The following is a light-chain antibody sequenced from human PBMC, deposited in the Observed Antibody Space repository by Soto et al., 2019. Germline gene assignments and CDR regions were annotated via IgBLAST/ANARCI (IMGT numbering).Light chain of an antibody. V-gene: IGKV1-33*01. Sequence: DIQMTQSPSSLSASVGDRVTITCQASQDIRNYLNWYQQKPGKAPKLLIYDASNLETGVPSRFSGSGSGTDFTFTINSLQPEDIATYYCQHYDSLPYTFGQGTKLEIK. CDR3: QHYDSLPYT. CDR1: QDIRNY. J-gene: IGKJ2*01. CDR2: DAS.